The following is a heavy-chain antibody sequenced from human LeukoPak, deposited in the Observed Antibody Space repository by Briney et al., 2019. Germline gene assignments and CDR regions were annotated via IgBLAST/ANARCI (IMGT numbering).Heavy chain of an antibody. D-gene: IGHD3-9*01. CDR3: ARADILTGFGGS. V-gene: IGHV4-59*01. CDR2: IYYSGST. Sequence: SVTLSLTCTVSGGSISSYYWSWIRQPPGKGLEWIGYIYYSGSTNYNPSLKSRVTISVDTSKNQFSLKLSSVTAADTAVYYCARADILTGFGGSWGQGTLVTVSS. J-gene: IGHJ4*02. CDR1: GGSISSYY.